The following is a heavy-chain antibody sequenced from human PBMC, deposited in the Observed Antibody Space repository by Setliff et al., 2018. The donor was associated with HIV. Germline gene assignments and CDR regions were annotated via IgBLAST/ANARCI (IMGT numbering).Heavy chain of an antibody. J-gene: IGHJ5*02. D-gene: IGHD6-19*01. Sequence: SETLSLTCTVSGGSISSYYWSWIRQPAGKGLEWIGHIYISGSTNYNPSFNSRVTMSVDTSNNQFSLRLTSVTAADTAMYHCARDRSSGWSKDWFDTWGQGILVTVSS. CDR1: GGSISSYY. CDR3: ARDRSSGWSKDWFDT. V-gene: IGHV4-4*07. CDR2: IYISGST.